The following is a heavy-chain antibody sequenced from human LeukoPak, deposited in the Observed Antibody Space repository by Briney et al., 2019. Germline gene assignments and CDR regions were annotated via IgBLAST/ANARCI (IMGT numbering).Heavy chain of an antibody. J-gene: IGHJ4*02. Sequence: ASVKVSCRTSGYTFTSYYIHWVRQAPGQGLEWMGIINPSGGSTSYAQKFRGRVTMTRDTSTSTVYMYLSSLRSEDTAVYYCARDSLYGVVDYWGQGTLVTVSS. D-gene: IGHD4-17*01. CDR1: GYTFTSYY. CDR3: ARDSLYGVVDY. CDR2: INPSGGST. V-gene: IGHV1-46*01.